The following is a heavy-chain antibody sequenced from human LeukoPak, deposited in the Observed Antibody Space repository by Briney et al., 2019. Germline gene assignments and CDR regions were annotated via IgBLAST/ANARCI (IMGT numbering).Heavy chain of an antibody. CDR1: GGSISSSSYY. D-gene: IGHD5-12*01. V-gene: IGHV4-39*07. Sequence: SETLSLTCTVSGGSISSSSYYWGWIRQPPGKGLEWIGSIYYSGSTNYNPSLKSRVTISVGTSKNQFSLKLSSVTAADTAVYYCARDSGYGKGYFDYWGQGTLVTVSS. J-gene: IGHJ4*02. CDR2: IYYSGST. CDR3: ARDSGYGKGYFDY.